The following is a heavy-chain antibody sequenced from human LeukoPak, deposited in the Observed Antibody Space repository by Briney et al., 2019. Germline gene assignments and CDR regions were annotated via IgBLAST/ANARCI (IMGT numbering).Heavy chain of an antibody. J-gene: IGHJ4*02. CDR2: IYTSGST. Sequence: SETLSLTCTVSGGSISSGSYYWSWIRQPAGKGLEWIGRIYTSGSTNYNPSLKSRVTISVDTSKNQFSLKLSSVTAADTAVYYCARVGQRFLEWLYLAEGVGLYYFDYWGQGTLVTVSS. D-gene: IGHD3-3*01. CDR1: GGSISSGSYY. V-gene: IGHV4-61*02. CDR3: ARVGQRFLEWLYLAEGVGLYYFDY.